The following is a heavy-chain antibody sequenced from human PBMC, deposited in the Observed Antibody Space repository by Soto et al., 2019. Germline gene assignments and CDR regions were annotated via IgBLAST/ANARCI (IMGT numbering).Heavy chain of an antibody. CDR1: GFTFSSYW. CDR3: ATAHIVGATNFDH. Sequence: GGSLRLSCAASGFTFSSYWMSWVRQAPGKGLEWVANIKQDGSEKYYVDSVKGRFTISRDNAKNSLYLQMNSLRAEDTAVYYCATAHIVGATNFDHWGQGILVTLFS. D-gene: IGHD1-26*01. V-gene: IGHV3-7*01. J-gene: IGHJ4*02. CDR2: IKQDGSEK.